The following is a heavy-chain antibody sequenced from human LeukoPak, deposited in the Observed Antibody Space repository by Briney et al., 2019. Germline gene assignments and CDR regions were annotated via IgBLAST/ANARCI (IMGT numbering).Heavy chain of an antibody. CDR3: ARDPPAVAGNSDY. CDR2: IKQDGSEN. CDR1: GFTFSNYW. Sequence: GGSLRLSCAASGFTFSNYWMSWDRQAPGRGREWVANIKQDGSENYYVDSVKGRFTISRDNAKTSLYLQMNSLRAEDTAVYYCARDPPAVAGNSDYWGQGTLVTVSS. D-gene: IGHD6-19*01. J-gene: IGHJ4*02. V-gene: IGHV3-7*03.